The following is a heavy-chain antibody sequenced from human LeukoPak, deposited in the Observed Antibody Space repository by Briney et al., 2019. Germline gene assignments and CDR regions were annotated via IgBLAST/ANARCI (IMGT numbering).Heavy chain of an antibody. D-gene: IGHD4-23*01. CDR1: GFTFSSYS. CDR3: AKDYDYGGYYFDY. V-gene: IGHV3-21*01. CDR2: ISSSSSYI. J-gene: IGHJ4*02. Sequence: PGGSLRLSCAASGFTFSSYSMNWVRQAPGKGLEWVSSISSSSSYIYYADSVKGRFTISRDNSKNTLYLQMNSLRAEDTAVYYCAKDYDYGGYYFDYWGQGTLVTVSS.